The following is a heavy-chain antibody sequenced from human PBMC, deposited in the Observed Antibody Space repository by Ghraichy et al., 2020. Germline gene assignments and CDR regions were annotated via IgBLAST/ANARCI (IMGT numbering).Heavy chain of an antibody. CDR3: AREVPYSGYDLDY. J-gene: IGHJ4*02. Sequence: GGSLRLSCAASGFTFSSYSMNWVRQAPGKGLEWVSSISSSSSYIYYADSVKGRFTISRDNAKNSLYLQMNSLRAEDTAVYYCAREVPYSGYDLDYWGQGTLVTVSS. D-gene: IGHD5-12*01. CDR2: ISSSSSYI. V-gene: IGHV3-21*01. CDR1: GFTFSSYS.